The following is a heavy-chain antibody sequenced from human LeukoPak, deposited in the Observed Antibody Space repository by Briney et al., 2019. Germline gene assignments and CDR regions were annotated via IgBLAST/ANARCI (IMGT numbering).Heavy chain of an antibody. D-gene: IGHD3-9*01. J-gene: IGHJ4*02. CDR1: GGTFSSYA. CDR2: IIPIFGTA. Sequence: SVKVSCKASGGTFSSYAISWVRQAPGQGLEWMGGIIPIFGTANYAQKFQGRVTITTDESTSTAYMELSSLRSEDTAVYCCARGTYYDILTGQYYYFDYWGQGTLVTVSS. CDR3: ARGTYYDILTGQYYYFDY. V-gene: IGHV1-69*05.